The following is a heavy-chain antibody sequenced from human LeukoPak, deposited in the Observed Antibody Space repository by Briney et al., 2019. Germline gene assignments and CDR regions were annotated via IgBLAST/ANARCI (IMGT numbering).Heavy chain of an antibody. CDR1: GFTFSNYA. D-gene: IGHD2/OR15-2a*01. J-gene: IGHJ4*02. CDR3: AKEWTSMTYFDY. V-gene: IGHV3-23*01. Sequence: GGSLRLSCVASGFTFSNYALTWIRQAPGKGLEWVSAISGSAGSTHYTDSVKGRFTISRDNSKNTLYLQMNRLRAEDTAVYYCAKEWTSMTYFDYWGQGTLVTVSS. CDR2: ISGSAGST.